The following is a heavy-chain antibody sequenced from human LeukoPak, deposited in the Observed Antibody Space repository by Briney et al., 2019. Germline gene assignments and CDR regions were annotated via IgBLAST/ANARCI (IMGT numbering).Heavy chain of an antibody. Sequence: PGGSLTLSCAASGFTFSDHYMDWVRQAPGTGLEWVGRTRNKANGYTTEYAASVKGRFTISRDDSKNLLYLQMSSLETEDTAVYYCARVHSSSWYGSYFDYWGQGTLVTVSS. D-gene: IGHD6-13*01. J-gene: IGHJ4*02. V-gene: IGHV3-72*01. CDR3: ARVHSSSWYGSYFDY. CDR2: TRNKANGYTT. CDR1: GFTFSDHY.